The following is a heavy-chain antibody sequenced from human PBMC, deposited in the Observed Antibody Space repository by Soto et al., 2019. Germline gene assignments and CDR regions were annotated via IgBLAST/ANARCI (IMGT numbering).Heavy chain of an antibody. Sequence: SETLSLTCTVSGGSISSSSYYWGWIRQPPGKGLEWIGSIYYSGSTYYNPSLKSRVTISVDTSKNQFSLKLSSVTAADTAVYYCARLLQGEYSNPLDYWGQGTLVTVSS. CDR1: GGSISSSSYY. V-gene: IGHV4-39*01. J-gene: IGHJ4*02. CDR2: IYYSGST. CDR3: ARLLQGEYSNPLDY. D-gene: IGHD4-4*01.